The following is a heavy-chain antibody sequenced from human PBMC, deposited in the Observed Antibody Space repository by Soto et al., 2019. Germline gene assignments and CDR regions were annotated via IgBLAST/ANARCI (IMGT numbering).Heavy chain of an antibody. CDR1: GYTFTSYG. CDR3: ARTIVAVPAALNWFDP. D-gene: IGHD2-2*01. V-gene: IGHV1-18*01. CDR2: ISPYNGIT. Sequence: QVQLVQSGAEVKKPGASVKVSCKASGYTFTSYGISWVRQAPGQGLEWMGWISPYNGITNYTQKLQGRVTMTTDTSTNTAYMELRSLRSDDTAVYYCARTIVAVPAALNWFDPWGQGTLVTVSS. J-gene: IGHJ5*02.